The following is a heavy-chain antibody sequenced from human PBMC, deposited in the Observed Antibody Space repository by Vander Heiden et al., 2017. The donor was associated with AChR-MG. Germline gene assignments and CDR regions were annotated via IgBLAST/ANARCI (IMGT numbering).Heavy chain of an antibody. J-gene: IGHJ4*02. CDR2: IKSKTDGGTT. CDR1: GFTFSTAW. D-gene: IGHD3-22*01. Sequence: EVQLVESGGGLVKPGGSLRLSCAASGFTFSTAWMGWVRQAPGKGLEWGGRIKSKTDGGTTDYAAPVKGRFTISRDDSKNTLYLQMNSLKTEDTAVYYCTTTYYYDSSGWQLWGQGTLVTVSS. CDR3: TTTYYYDSSGWQL. V-gene: IGHV3-15*01.